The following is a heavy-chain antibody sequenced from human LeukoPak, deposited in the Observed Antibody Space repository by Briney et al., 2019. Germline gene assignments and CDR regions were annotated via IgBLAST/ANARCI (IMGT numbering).Heavy chain of an antibody. CDR2: IIPIFGTA. J-gene: IGHJ4*02. V-gene: IGHV1-69*05. CDR3: ARGPHEVIVVVMGLDY. CDR1: GYTFTSYG. D-gene: IGHD2-21*01. Sequence: GASVKVSCKASGYTFTSYGISWVRQAPGQGLEWMGGIIPIFGTANYAQKFQGRVTMTRDTSTSTVYMELSSLRSEDTAVYYCARGPHEVIVVVMGLDYWGQGTLVTVSS.